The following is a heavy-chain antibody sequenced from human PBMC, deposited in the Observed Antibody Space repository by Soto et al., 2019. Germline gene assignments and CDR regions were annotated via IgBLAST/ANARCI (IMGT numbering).Heavy chain of an antibody. J-gene: IGHJ6*02. D-gene: IGHD7-27*01. Sequence: QVQLVQSGPEVKEPGSSVTVSCKASGGTFNNYIFTWVRQAPGQGLEWMGRIIPVLGVTYYAQRFQGRVTITEDKSTTTAYMDLSSLRSEDPAIYYCEKSPNPGSATSSCHGMDVWGQGTTVTVSS. CDR1: GGTFNNYI. V-gene: IGHV1-69*02. CDR3: EKSPNPGSATSSCHGMDV. CDR2: IIPVLGVT.